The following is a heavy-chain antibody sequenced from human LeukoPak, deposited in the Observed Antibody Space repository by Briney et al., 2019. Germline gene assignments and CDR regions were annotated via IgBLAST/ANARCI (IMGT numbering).Heavy chain of an antibody. V-gene: IGHV1-69*04. D-gene: IGHD2-2*01. J-gene: IGHJ5*02. Sequence: SVKVSCKASGGTFSSYAISWVRQAPGQGLEWMGRIIPILGIANYAQKFQGRVTITADKSTSTAYMELSSLRSEDTAVYYCARERGVVPAAQFDPWGKGTLVTVSS. CDR3: ARERGVVPAAQFDP. CDR1: GGTFSSYA. CDR2: IIPILGIA.